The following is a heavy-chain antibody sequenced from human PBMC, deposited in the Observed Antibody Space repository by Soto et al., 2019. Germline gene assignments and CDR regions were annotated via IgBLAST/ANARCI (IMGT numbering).Heavy chain of an antibody. V-gene: IGHV1-18*01. CDR2: ISAYNGNT. D-gene: IGHD2-8*01. CDR3: AREGSIVLMVYATNYYYYGMDV. J-gene: IGHJ6*02. Sequence: ASVKVSCKASGYTFTSYGISWVRQAPGQGLEWMGWISAYNGNTNYAQKLQGRVTMTTDTSTSTAYMELRSLRSDDTAVYYCAREGSIVLMVYATNYYYYGMDVWGQGXTVTVYS. CDR1: GYTFTSYG.